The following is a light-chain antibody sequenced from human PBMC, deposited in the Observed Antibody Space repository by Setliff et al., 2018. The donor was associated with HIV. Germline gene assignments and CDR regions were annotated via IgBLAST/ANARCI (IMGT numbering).Light chain of an antibody. CDR3: SSYTSSFYV. J-gene: IGLJ1*01. V-gene: IGLV2-11*01. CDR2: DVS. CDR1: SSDVGGYNY. Sequence: QSALTQPRSVSGSPGQSVTISCTGTSSDVGGYNYVSWYQQHPGKAPKLMIYDVSKRPSGVSNRFSGSKSGNTASLTISGLQAEDEADYYCSSYTSSFYVFGTGTKVTVL.